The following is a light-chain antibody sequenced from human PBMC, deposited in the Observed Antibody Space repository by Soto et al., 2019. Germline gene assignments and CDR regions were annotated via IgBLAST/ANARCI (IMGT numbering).Light chain of an antibody. CDR2: GAS. V-gene: IGKV3-20*01. Sequence: EIVLTQSPGTLSLSPGERATLSCRASQSVSSSYLAWYQQKPGQAPRLLIYGASSRATGIPDRFSGSGSGTDFTLTIRRLEPEDFAVYFCQQYDSSPTTFGQGTKVDI. J-gene: IGKJ1*01. CDR3: QQYDSSPTT. CDR1: QSVSSSY.